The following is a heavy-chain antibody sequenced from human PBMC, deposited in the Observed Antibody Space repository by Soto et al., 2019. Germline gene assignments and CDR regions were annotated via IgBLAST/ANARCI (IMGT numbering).Heavy chain of an antibody. CDR2: ISSSSSYI. D-gene: IGHD6-19*01. CDR1: GFTFSSYS. V-gene: IGHV3-21*01. CDR3: ARDWGSGWHYGMDV. Sequence: GGSLRLSCAASGFTFSSYSMNWVRQAPGKGLEWVSSISSSSSYIYYADSVKGRFTISRDNAKNSLYLQMNSLRAEDTAVYYCARDWGSGWHYGMDVWGQGTTVTVSS. J-gene: IGHJ6*02.